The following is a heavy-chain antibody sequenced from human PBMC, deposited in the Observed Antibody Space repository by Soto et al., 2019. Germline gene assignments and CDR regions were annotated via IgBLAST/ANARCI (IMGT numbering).Heavy chain of an antibody. Sequence: GGSLRLSCAASGFTFSSYSMNWVRQAPGKGLEWVSYISSSRSAIYYADSVKGRFTISRDNAKNSLYLQMNSLRDEDTAVYYCARDQSDIVVVPAADYYYGMDAWGQGTTVTVSS. CDR3: ARDQSDIVVVPAADYYYGMDA. D-gene: IGHD2-2*01. J-gene: IGHJ6*02. V-gene: IGHV3-48*02. CDR2: ISSSRSAI. CDR1: GFTFSSYS.